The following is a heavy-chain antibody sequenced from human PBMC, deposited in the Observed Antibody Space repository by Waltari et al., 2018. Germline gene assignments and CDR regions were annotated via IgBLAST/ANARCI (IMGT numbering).Heavy chain of an antibody. CDR1: GDSLFTTSVA. CDR2: TYYRSQWRN. Sequence: QVQLQQSGPGLVKLSQHLSITCALSGDSLFTTSVAWNWIRQSPSRGREWLGRTYYRSQWRNDYALSVKGRITVNPDTSKNHFSLQLDSVTPDDTAVYYCARGKFTAFDIWGQGTMVTVSS. V-gene: IGHV6-1*01. CDR3: ARGKFTAFDI. J-gene: IGHJ3*02.